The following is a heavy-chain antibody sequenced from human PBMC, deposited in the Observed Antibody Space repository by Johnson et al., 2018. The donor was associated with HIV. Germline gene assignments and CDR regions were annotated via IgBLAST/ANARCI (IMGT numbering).Heavy chain of an antibody. Sequence: QVQLVESGGGVVQPGRSLRLSCAASGFTFSSYAMHWVRQAPGKGLDWVAVISYDGSNKYYADSVKGRITISRDNSKNTLYVKMNSLRAEDTAVYYCARDIVGAPDAFDIWGQGTMVTVSS. J-gene: IGHJ3*02. CDR3: ARDIVGAPDAFDI. V-gene: IGHV3-30*04. D-gene: IGHD1-26*01. CDR1: GFTFSSYA. CDR2: ISYDGSNK.